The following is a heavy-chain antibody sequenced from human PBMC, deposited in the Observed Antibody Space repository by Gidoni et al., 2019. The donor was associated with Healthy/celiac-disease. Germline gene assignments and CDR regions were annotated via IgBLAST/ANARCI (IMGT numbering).Heavy chain of an antibody. D-gene: IGHD2-2*02. CDR2: INSDGSST. CDR3: ARVSLYLGGKCLDP. V-gene: IGHV3-74*01. J-gene: IGHJ5*02. Sequence: INSDGSSTSYADSVKGRFTISRDNAKNTLYLQMNSLRAEDTAVYYCARVSLYLGGKCLDPWGQGTLVTVSS.